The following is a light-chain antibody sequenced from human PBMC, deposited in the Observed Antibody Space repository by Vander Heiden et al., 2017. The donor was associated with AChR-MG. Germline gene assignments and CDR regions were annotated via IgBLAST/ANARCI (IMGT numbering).Light chain of an antibody. CDR2: GAS. Sequence: DIQMTQSPSSLSASVGDRVTITCRTGQNVYTYLNWYQHKPGGAPKLLIFGASSLQRGVPSRFSGSGSGTDFTLIISSLQGEDFATYYCQQSYRAPWTFGQGTKVEI. CDR1: QNVYTY. CDR3: QQSYRAPWT. J-gene: IGKJ1*01. V-gene: IGKV1-39*01.